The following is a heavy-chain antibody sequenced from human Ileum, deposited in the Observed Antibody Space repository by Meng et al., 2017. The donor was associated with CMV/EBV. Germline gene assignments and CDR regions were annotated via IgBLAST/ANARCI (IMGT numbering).Heavy chain of an antibody. CDR2: INANSGGT. V-gene: IGHV1-2*02. J-gene: IGHJ5*02. CDR3: ASSQSSGWYWFDP. D-gene: IGHD6-19*01. Sequence: CKASGYTFTDYYVHWMRQAPGQGLEWMGWINANSGGTNSVQKFQGRVTMTRDTSISTAYMELSRLRSDDTAVYYCASSQSSGWYWFDPWGQGTLVTVSS. CDR1: GYTFTDYY.